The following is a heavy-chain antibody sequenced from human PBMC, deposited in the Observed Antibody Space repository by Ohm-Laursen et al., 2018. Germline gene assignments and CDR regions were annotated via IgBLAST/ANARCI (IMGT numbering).Heavy chain of an antibody. Sequence: ASVKVSCKASGYTFTGYYMHWVRQAPGQGLEWMGWINPNSGGTNYAQKFQGRVTMTRDTSISTAYMELSRLRSDDTAVYYCARGYDYGDYGLGYWGQGTLVTVSS. CDR3: ARGYDYGDYGLGY. CDR2: INPNSGGT. D-gene: IGHD4-17*01. V-gene: IGHV1-2*02. J-gene: IGHJ4*02. CDR1: GYTFTGYY.